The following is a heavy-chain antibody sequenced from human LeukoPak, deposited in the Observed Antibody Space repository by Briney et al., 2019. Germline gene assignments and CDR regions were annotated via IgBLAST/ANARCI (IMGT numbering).Heavy chain of an antibody. CDR3: ARDPTQQRTINWFDP. V-gene: IGHV3-21*01. Sequence: GGSLRLSCAASGFTFSSYSMNRVRQAPGKGLEWVSSISSSSSYIYYADSVKGRFTISRDNAKNSLYLQMNSLRAEDTAVYYCARDPTQQRTINWFDPWGQGTLVTVSS. CDR2: ISSSSSYI. D-gene: IGHD6-25*01. J-gene: IGHJ5*02. CDR1: GFTFSSYS.